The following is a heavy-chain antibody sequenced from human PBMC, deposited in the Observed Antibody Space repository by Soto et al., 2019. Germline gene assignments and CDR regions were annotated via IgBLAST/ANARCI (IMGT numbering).Heavy chain of an antibody. D-gene: IGHD6-19*01. V-gene: IGHV1-3*01. CDR1: GYTFSHYG. CDR3: AGSGSGSGWYHCYLDF. Sequence: QVHLVQSGAEVKKPGASVKLYCKASGYTFSHYGIHWVRQAPGQRLEWMGWINADNGNTNCSGKFQGRVTMTSDTPASAASVRLCGLRSEETAAYFCAGSGSGSGWYHCYLDFWGRGTAVTFAS. J-gene: IGHJ2*01. CDR2: INADNGNT.